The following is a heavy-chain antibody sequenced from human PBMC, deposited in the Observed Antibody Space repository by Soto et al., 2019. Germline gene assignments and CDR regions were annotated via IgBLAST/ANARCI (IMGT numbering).Heavy chain of an antibody. Sequence: VASVKVSCKASGGTFSSYAISWVRQAPGQGLEWMGGIIPIFGTANYAQKFQGRVTITADESTSTAYMELSSLRSEDTAVYYCAREAWRRDGYNFHYYYGMDVWGQGTTVTSP. CDR2: IIPIFGTA. CDR1: GGTFSSYA. D-gene: IGHD5-12*01. J-gene: IGHJ6*02. CDR3: AREAWRRDGYNFHYYYGMDV. V-gene: IGHV1-69*13.